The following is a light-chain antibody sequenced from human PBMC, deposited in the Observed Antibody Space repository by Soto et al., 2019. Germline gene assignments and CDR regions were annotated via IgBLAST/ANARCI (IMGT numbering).Light chain of an antibody. V-gene: IGLV1-44*01. Sequence: QSVLTQPPSASGTPGQRVTISCSGSSSNIGSNTVNWYQQLPGTAPKLLIYSNNQRPSGVPDRFSGSKSGTSASLAISGLQSEDEADYYGAAWDDSLKAVVFGGWTKLTVL. J-gene: IGLJ2*01. CDR2: SNN. CDR1: SSNIGSNT. CDR3: AAWDDSLKAVV.